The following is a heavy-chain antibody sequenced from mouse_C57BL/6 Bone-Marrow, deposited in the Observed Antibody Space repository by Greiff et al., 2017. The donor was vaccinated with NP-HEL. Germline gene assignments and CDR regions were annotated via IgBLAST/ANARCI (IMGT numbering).Heavy chain of an antibody. CDR3: TFTTVVA. D-gene: IGHD1-1*01. V-gene: IGHV14-4*01. CDR2: IDPENGDT. Sequence: EVKVVESGAELVRPGASVKLSCTASGFNIKDDYMHWVKQRPEQGLEWIGWIDPENGDTEYASKFQGTATIIADTSSNTAYLQLSSLTSEDTAVYYCTFTTVVAWGQGTTLTVSS. J-gene: IGHJ2*01. CDR1: GFNIKDDY.